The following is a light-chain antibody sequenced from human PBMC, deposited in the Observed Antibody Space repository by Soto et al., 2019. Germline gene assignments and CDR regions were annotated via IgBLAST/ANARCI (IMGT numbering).Light chain of an antibody. CDR2: GAS. CDR1: QSLSSN. V-gene: IGKV3-15*01. CDR3: QQYGSSPRT. J-gene: IGKJ1*01. Sequence: EIVMTQSPATLSVSPGERVTLSCRASQSLSSNLAWYQQKPGQAPRLLIYGASTRATDIPARFSGSGSGTDFTLTISRLEPEDFAVYYCQQYGSSPRTFSQGTKVDIK.